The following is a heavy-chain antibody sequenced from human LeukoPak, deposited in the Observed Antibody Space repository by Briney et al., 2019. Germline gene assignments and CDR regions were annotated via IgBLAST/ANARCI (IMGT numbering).Heavy chain of an antibody. CDR3: AKGLNIWTGYPSDY. D-gene: IGHD3-9*01. V-gene: IGHV3-23*01. Sequence: GRSLRLSCAASRLIFSSYAMSWVRQPPGKGLESFSGISGSGGSTDYADSVKGRFTISRDNSKNTLYLQMSSLRAEDTAIYYCAKGLNIWTGYPSDYWGQGTLVTVSS. CDR1: RLIFSSYA. CDR2: ISGSGGST. J-gene: IGHJ4*02.